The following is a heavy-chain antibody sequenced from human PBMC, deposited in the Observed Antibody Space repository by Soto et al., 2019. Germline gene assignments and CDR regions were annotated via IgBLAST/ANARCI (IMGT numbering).Heavy chain of an antibody. J-gene: IGHJ4*02. V-gene: IGHV4-30-4*01. CDR1: GDSISSDGYH. D-gene: IGHD2-8*01. Sequence: SETLSLTCTVSGDSISSDGYHWSWIRQSPGKGLEWIGYIYNGGRTFYRPSLESRINMSLDATKNSYPLRLTSVTAADTAVYYCARAPVGMDSINFFDHWGQGILVTVSS. CDR3: ARAPVGMDSINFFDH. CDR2: IYNGGRT.